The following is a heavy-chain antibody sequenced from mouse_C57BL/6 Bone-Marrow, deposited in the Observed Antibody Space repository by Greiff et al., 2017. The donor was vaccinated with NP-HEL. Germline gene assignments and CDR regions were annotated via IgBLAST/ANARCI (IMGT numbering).Heavy chain of an antibody. CDR3: ARRATVLANGWYYFDY. Sequence: VQLQQSGAELVRPGTSVKMSCKASGYAFTNYWIGWAKQRPGNGLEWIGDIYPGGGYTNYNEKFKGKATLTADKSSSTAYMQFSSLTSEDSAIYYCARRATVLANGWYYFDYWGQGTTLTVSS. D-gene: IGHD1-1*01. CDR2: IYPGGGYT. CDR1: GYAFTNYW. V-gene: IGHV1-63*01. J-gene: IGHJ2*01.